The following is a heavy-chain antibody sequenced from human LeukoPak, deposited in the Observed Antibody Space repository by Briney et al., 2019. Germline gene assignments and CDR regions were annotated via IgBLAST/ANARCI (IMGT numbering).Heavy chain of an antibody. V-gene: IGHV4-59*01. CDR3: ARGKRSSSSLGFDY. CDR2: IYYSGST. Sequence: PSETLSLTCTVSGGSISTYHWSWIRQPPGKGLEWIGYIYYSGSTNYNPSLKSRVTISVDTSKNQFSLKLSSVTAADTAVYYCARGKRSSSSLGFDYWGQGTLVTVSS. CDR1: GGSISTYH. J-gene: IGHJ4*02. D-gene: IGHD6-6*01.